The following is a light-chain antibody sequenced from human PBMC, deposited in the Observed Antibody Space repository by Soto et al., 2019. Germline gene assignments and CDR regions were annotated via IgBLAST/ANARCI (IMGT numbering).Light chain of an antibody. CDR1: QTISSW. CDR3: QHYNSYSEA. CDR2: KAS. Sequence: DIQMTQSPSTLSGSVGDRVTITYRASQTISSWLAWYQQKPGKAPKLLIYKASTLKSGVPSRFSGSGSGTEFTLTISSLQPDDFVTDYGQHYNSYSEAFGQGTRWISN. V-gene: IGKV1-5*03. J-gene: IGKJ1*01.